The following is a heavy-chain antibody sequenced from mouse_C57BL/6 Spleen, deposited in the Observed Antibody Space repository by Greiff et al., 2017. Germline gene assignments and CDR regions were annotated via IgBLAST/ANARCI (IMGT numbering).Heavy chain of an antibody. CDR3: ASDVDEWFAH. V-gene: IGHV14-2*01. CDR1: GFNIKDYY. Sequence: EVKLMESGAELVKPGASVKLSCTASGFNIKDYYMHWVKQRTEQGLEWIGRIDPEDGETKYAPKFQGKATITADTSSNTAYLQRSSLTSEDTAVYCCASDVDEWFAHCGQGTLFTVSA. J-gene: IGHJ3*01. CDR2: IDPEDGET. D-gene: IGHD2-3*01.